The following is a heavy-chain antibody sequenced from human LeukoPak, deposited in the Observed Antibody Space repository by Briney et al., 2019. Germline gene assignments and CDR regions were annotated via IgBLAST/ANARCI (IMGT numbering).Heavy chain of an antibody. V-gene: IGHV4-61*02. CDR3: AIVPRPGGYCSGDSCYANAFDI. Sequence: SETLSLTCTVAGDSISSGNYYWNWIRQPAGKGLEWIGRIYASGSTNYNPSLKGRVTISLDTSKNQFSLNLNSVTAADTAVYFCAIVPRPGGYCSGDSCYANAFDIWGQGTMVTVSS. J-gene: IGHJ3*02. CDR2: IYASGST. CDR1: GDSISSGNYY. D-gene: IGHD2-15*01.